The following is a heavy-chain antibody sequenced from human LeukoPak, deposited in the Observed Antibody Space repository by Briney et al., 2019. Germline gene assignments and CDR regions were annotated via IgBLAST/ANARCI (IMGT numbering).Heavy chain of an antibody. CDR2: INPSGGST. Sequence: ASVKVSCKASGYTFTSYYMHWVRQAPGQGLEWMGIINPSGGSTSYAQKFQGRVTMTRNTSINTAYMELSSLRSEDTAVYYYARGVRIAAAGSPFDYWGQGTLVTVSS. CDR1: GYTFTSYY. J-gene: IGHJ4*02. CDR3: ARGVRIAAAGSPFDY. D-gene: IGHD6-13*01. V-gene: IGHV1-46*01.